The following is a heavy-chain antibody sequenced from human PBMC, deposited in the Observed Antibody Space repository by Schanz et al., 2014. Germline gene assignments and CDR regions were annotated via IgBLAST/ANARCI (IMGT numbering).Heavy chain of an antibody. CDR2: IYHTGST. CDR1: GASIESPNW. Sequence: QVPLQESGPGLVKPSGTLSLTCAVSGASIESPNWWSWVRQPPGKGLEWIGQIYHTGSTDFNPSLKSRVTISVDKSKNQFSLRLSSVTAADTAVYYCTRDGYSRNCPDYWGQGTLVTVSS. V-gene: IGHV4-4*02. J-gene: IGHJ4*02. CDR3: TRDGYSRNCPDY. D-gene: IGHD1-26*01.